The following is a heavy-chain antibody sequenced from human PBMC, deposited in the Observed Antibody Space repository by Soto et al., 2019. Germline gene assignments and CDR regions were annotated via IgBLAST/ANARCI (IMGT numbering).Heavy chain of an antibody. V-gene: IGHV1-18*01. D-gene: IGHD3-10*01. Sequence: RASVNGSCKAAGYVFTSYSIAWVRQAPGQGLEWMGWISPNNGNTNYAQKFQGRVTMTTDTSTSTAYMELRSLTSDDTAVYYCARESFGVHRSLVLPWG. CDR3: ARESFGVHRSLVLP. J-gene: IGHJ5*02. CDR2: ISPNNGNT. CDR1: GYVFTSYS.